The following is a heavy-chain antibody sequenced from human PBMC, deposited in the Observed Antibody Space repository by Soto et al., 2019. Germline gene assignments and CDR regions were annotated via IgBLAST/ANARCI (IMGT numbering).Heavy chain of an antibody. J-gene: IGHJ5*02. CDR2: FDPEDGET. CDR3: ATDPDSYGSRKLLSSSWFDP. Sequence: ASVKVSCKVSGYTLTELSMHWVRQAPGKGLEWMGGFDPEDGETIYAQKFQGRVTMTEDTSTDTAYMELSTLRSEDTAVYYCATDPDSYGSRKLLSSSWFDPWGQGTLVTVSS. D-gene: IGHD3-10*01. V-gene: IGHV1-24*01. CDR1: GYTLTELS.